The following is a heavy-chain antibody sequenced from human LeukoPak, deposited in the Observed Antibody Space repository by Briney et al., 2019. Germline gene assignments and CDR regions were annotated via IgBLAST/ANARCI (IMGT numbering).Heavy chain of an antibody. Sequence: GASVKVSCKASGYTFTSYDINWVRQATGQGLEWMGWMNPNSGNTGYAQKFQGRVTMTRNTSISTAYMELSSLRSEDTAVYYCARDFNVYGGNRFDYWGQGTLVTVSS. CDR1: GYTFTSYD. CDR2: MNPNSGNT. V-gene: IGHV1-8*01. D-gene: IGHD4-23*01. J-gene: IGHJ4*02. CDR3: ARDFNVYGGNRFDY.